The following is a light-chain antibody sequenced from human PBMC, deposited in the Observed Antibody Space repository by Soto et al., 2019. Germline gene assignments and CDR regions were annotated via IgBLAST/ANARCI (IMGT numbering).Light chain of an antibody. J-gene: IGKJ5*01. Sequence: EIVMTQSPATLSVSPGERATLSCRASQSVSSKLAWYKQKPGQAPRLLIYGASTRATGIPARFSGSGSGTEFPLTVSSLQSEDFAVYYCQQYTNWPPITFGQGTRLEIK. CDR1: QSVSSK. V-gene: IGKV3-15*01. CDR3: QQYTNWPPIT. CDR2: GAS.